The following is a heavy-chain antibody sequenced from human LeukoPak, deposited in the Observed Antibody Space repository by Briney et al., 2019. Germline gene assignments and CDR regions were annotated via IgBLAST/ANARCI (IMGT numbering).Heavy chain of an antibody. J-gene: IGHJ4*02. D-gene: IGHD6-19*01. CDR2: IYTSGST. CDR1: GGSISSYY. V-gene: IGHV4-4*07. CDR3: ARGPYSSGWYLPFDY. Sequence: PSETLSLTCTVSGGSISSYYWSWIRQPAGKGLEWIGRIYTSGSTNYNPSLKSRVTMSVDTSKNQFSLKPSSVTAADTAVYYCARGPYSSGWYLPFDYWGQGTLVTVSS.